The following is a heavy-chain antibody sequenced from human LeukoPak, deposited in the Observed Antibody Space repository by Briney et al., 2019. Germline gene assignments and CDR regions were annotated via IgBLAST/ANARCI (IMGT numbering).Heavy chain of an antibody. V-gene: IGHV3-30-3*01. CDR1: GFTFSSYA. D-gene: IGHD3-10*01. J-gene: IGHJ4*02. CDR2: ISYDGSNK. Sequence: PGGSLRLSCAASGFTFSSYAMHWVRQAPGKGLEWVAVISYDGSNKYYADSVKGRFTISRDNSKNTLYLQMNSLRAEDTAVYYCAGRELLWFGELFDYWGQGTLVTVSS. CDR3: AGRELLWFGELFDY.